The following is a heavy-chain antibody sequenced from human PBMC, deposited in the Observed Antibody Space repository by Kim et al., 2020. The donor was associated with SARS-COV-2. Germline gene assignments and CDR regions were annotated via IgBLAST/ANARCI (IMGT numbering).Heavy chain of an antibody. J-gene: IGHJ5*02. CDR1: GGSISSYD. D-gene: IGHD3-3*01. CDR3: ASGSTFHNFWTGYYTPWFDH. V-gene: IGHV4-59*01. Sequence: SETLSLTCTVSGGSISSYDWNWVRQPPGKGLEWIGHLYHTGISDYNPSLKSRVMISVDTAKNQFSLKLTSVTAADTAVYYCASGSTFHNFWTGYYTPWFDHWGQGALVTVTS. CDR2: LYHTGIS.